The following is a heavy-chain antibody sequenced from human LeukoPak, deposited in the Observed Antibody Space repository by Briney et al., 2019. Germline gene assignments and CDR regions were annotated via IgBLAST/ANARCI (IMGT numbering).Heavy chain of an antibody. CDR2: ISSPDGTT. V-gene: IGHV3-11*04. CDR1: GFTFSDYF. J-gene: IGHJ4*01. D-gene: IGHD2-21*02. Sequence: GGSLRPSCAASGFTFSDYFMSWIRQAPGKGLEWLSYISSPDGTTYYADSVRGRFTISRDNAQNSLYLQMNNLRAEDTAVYYCARDVMTRGDDMFDYWGQGTLVTVSS. CDR3: ARDVMTRGDDMFDY.